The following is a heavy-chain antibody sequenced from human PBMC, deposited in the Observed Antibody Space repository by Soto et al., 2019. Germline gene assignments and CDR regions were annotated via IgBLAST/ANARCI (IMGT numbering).Heavy chain of an antibody. Sequence: QVQLVQSGAEVKKPGASVKVSCKASGYTFTSYGISWVRQAPGQGLEWMGWISAYNGNTNYAQKLQGRVTMTTDTATSTAYXXLXSXISDDTAVYYCARVGDTYYYDSSGYYGIYYYYGMDVWGQGTTVTVSS. CDR3: ARVGDTYYYDSSGYYGIYYYYGMDV. CDR2: ISAYNGNT. J-gene: IGHJ6*02. V-gene: IGHV1-18*01. D-gene: IGHD3-22*01. CDR1: GYTFTSYG.